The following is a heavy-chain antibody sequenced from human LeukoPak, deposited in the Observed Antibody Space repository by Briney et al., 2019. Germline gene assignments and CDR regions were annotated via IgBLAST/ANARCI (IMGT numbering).Heavy chain of an antibody. V-gene: IGHV1-2*02. D-gene: IGHD6-13*01. CDR2: INPNSGGT. Sequence: GASVKVSCKASGYTFTGYYMHWVRQAPGQGLEWMGWINPNSGGTNYAQKFQGRVTMTRDTSISTAYMELGRLRSDDTAVYYCARVLSRIAAAGTDDAFDIWGQGTMVTVSS. J-gene: IGHJ3*02. CDR1: GYTFTGYY. CDR3: ARVLSRIAAAGTDDAFDI.